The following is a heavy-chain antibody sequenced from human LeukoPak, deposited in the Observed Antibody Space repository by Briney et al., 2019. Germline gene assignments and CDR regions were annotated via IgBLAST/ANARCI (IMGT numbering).Heavy chain of an antibody. CDR2: FYFSGTT. CDR1: GDSINSGRNY. Sequence: TSETLSLTCTVSGDSINSGRNYWGWIRQSTGKGLEWIASFYFSGTTQYNPSLMSRAFISVDSSKNQVSLRLDSVTAADSAVYYCARHLSGTTMAHYFDFWGQGTLVTVSS. CDR3: ARHLSGTTMAHYFDF. D-gene: IGHD5-18*01. J-gene: IGHJ4*02. V-gene: IGHV4-39*01.